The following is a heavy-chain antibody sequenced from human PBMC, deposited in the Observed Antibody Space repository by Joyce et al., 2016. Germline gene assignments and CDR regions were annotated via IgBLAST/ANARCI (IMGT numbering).Heavy chain of an antibody. CDR2: IWYDGGKK. D-gene: IGHD3-9*01. Sequence: QVQLVESGGGGVQPGRTLRLSCAASGFNFKNYARHWVRQAPGKGLGVVSVIWYDGGKKYYADSVKGRFTISRDNSKNTLYLQLDSLRAEDTAVYYCARESYDVLAGYYPNFDYWGRGTLVTVSS. V-gene: IGHV3-33*01. CDR1: GFNFKNYA. J-gene: IGHJ4*02. CDR3: ARESYDVLAGYYPNFDY.